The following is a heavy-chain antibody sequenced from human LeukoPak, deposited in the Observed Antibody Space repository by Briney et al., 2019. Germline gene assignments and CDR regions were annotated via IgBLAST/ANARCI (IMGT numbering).Heavy chain of an antibody. D-gene: IGHD1-1*01. V-gene: IGHV1-8*01. CDR3: ARRSLKKTTFDY. CDR1: GYTFTSYD. CDR2: MNPNSCNT. J-gene: IGHJ4*02. Sequence: SVTVSCKASGYTFTSYDIHWLRQATGQGLDWMGWMNPNSCNTGYAQKFQGRVTMTRNTSISTAYMELSSLRSEDTAVYYCARRSLKKTTFDYWGQGTLVTVSS.